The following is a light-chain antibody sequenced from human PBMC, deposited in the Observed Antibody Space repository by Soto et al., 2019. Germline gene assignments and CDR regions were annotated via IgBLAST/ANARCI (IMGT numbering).Light chain of an antibody. V-gene: IGKV3-11*01. J-gene: IGKJ3*01. CDR1: QSVSRD. Sequence: DIVLTQSPATLSLSPGERATLSCRASQSVSRDFAWYQQKPGQAPRLLFYDASNRATGIPARFSGSGSGTDFTLTINSLQPEDFAVYYCQHRHNFGPGTKVDFK. CDR3: QHRHN. CDR2: DAS.